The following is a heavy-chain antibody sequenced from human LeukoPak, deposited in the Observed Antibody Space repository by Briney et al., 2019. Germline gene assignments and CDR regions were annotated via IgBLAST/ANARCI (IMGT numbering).Heavy chain of an antibody. CDR2: ISGSGGST. V-gene: IGHV3-23*01. Sequence: GGSLRLSCAASGFTFSSYGMSWVRQAPGKGLEWVSAISGSGGSTYYADSVKGRFTISRDNSKNTPYLQMNSLRAEDTAVYYCAKDQRHLRYFDWLSLAFDYWGQGTLVTVSS. CDR3: AKDQRHLRYFDWLSLAFDY. J-gene: IGHJ4*02. CDR1: GFTFSSYG. D-gene: IGHD3-9*01.